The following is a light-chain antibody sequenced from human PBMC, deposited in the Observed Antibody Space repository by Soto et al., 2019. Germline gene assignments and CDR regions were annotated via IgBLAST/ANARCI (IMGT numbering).Light chain of an antibody. CDR3: HQYASSPWT. CDR1: QSVSSTY. Sequence: EIVLTQSPGTRSLSPGDRATLSCRASQSVSSTYLAWYQQKPGQAPRLLIYDASTRAAGIPDRFSGSGSGTDFTLTISRLEAEDFAVYYCHQYASSPWTFGQGAKVEIK. J-gene: IGKJ1*01. V-gene: IGKV3-20*01. CDR2: DAS.